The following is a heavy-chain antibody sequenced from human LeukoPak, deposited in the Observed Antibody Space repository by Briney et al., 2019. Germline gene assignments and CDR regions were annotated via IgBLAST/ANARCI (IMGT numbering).Heavy chain of an antibody. D-gene: IGHD2-15*01. CDR1: GFTFRSYA. V-gene: IGHV3-23*01. J-gene: IGHJ4*02. Sequence: PGGSLRLSCAASGFTFRSYAMSWVRQAPGKGLEWVSAISGSGGSTYYADSVKGRFTISRDNSKNTLYLQMNSLRAEDTAVYYCAKKDEEIVVVAAFDYWGQGTLVTVSS. CDR3: AKKDEEIVVVAAFDY. CDR2: ISGSGGST.